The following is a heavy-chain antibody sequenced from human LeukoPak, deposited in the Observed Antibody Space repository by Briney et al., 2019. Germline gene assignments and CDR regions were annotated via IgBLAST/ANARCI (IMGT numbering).Heavy chain of an antibody. CDR1: GYTLTELS. CDR2: FDPEDDEI. D-gene: IGHD5-24*01. J-gene: IGHJ4*02. Sequence: ASVKVSCKVSGYTLTELSMYWARQAPGKGLEWMGGFDPEDDEIMYAQKFQGRVTMTEDTSTDTAYMELSSLRSEDTAVYYCATDLGYIWSRTPVWGQGTLVTVSS. CDR3: ATDLGYIWSRTPV. V-gene: IGHV1-24*01.